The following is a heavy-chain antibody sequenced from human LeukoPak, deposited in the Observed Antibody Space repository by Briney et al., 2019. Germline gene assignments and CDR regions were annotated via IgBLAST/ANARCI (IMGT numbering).Heavy chain of an antibody. CDR1: GYIFTGYY. V-gene: IGHV1-2*02. D-gene: IGHD3-10*01. CDR2: INPNSGGT. CDR3: ARAMAVLYYYYMDV. Sequence: ASVRVSCKTSGYIFTGYYMHWVRQAPGQGLEWMGWINPNSGGTNYAQKFQGRVTMTRDTSISTAYMELSRLRSDDTAVYYCARAMAVLYYYYMDVWGKGTTVTVSS. J-gene: IGHJ6*03.